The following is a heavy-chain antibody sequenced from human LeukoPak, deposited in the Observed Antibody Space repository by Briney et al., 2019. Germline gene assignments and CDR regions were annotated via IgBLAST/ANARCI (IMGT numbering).Heavy chain of an antibody. V-gene: IGHV4-4*02. D-gene: IGHD5-12*01. CDR1: GGSISSSNW. CDR2: IYHSGST. Sequence: SETLSLTCAVSGGSISSSNWWSWVRQPPGKGLEWIGEIYHSGSTYYNPSLKSRVTISVDTSKNQFSLKLSSVTAADTAVYYCARPVATTYDFDYWGQGTLVTVSS. CDR3: ARPVATTYDFDY. J-gene: IGHJ4*02.